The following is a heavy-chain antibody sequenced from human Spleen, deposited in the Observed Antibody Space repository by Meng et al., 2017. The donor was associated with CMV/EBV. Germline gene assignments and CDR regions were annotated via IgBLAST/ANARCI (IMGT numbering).Heavy chain of an antibody. CDR2: GGEK. CDR3: VREYYGSGSSIDY. Sequence: GGEKYYLDSVKGRLTISRDNAKNSLYLQMNSLRAEDTAVYYCVREYYGSGSSIDYWGQGTLVTVSS. J-gene: IGHJ4*02. D-gene: IGHD3-10*01. V-gene: IGHV3-7*01.